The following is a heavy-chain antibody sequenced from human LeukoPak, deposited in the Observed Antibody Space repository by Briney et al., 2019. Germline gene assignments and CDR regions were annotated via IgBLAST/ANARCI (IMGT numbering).Heavy chain of an antibody. D-gene: IGHD6-19*01. CDR2: ISSSSSYI. Sequence: PGGSLRLSCAASGFTFSSYSMNWVRQAPGKGLEWVSSISSSSSYIYYADSVKGRFTISRDNAKNSLYLQMNSLRAEDTAAYYCARDRILHSSGWYGYWGQGTLVTVSS. J-gene: IGHJ4*02. CDR3: ARDRILHSSGWYGY. CDR1: GFTFSSYS. V-gene: IGHV3-21*01.